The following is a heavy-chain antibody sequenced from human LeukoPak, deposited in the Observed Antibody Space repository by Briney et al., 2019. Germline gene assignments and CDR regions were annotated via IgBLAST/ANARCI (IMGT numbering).Heavy chain of an antibody. CDR2: IRYDGSNK. V-gene: IGHV3-30*02. J-gene: IGHJ4*02. CDR1: GFTFSSYG. Sequence: GGSLRLSCAASGFTFSSYGMHWVRQAPGKGLEWVAFIRYDGSNKYYADSVKGRFTISRDNSENTLYLQMNSLRAEDTAVYYCASGPLGYCSSTSCHGFDYWGQGTLVTVSS. CDR3: ASGPLGYCSSTSCHGFDY. D-gene: IGHD2-2*01.